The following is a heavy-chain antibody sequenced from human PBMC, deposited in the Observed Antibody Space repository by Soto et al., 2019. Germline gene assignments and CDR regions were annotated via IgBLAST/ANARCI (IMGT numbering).Heavy chain of an antibody. CDR2: ISWNSGSI. J-gene: IGHJ4*02. V-gene: IGHV3-9*01. CDR3: VRMGRKLTWLQWPVDY. CDR1: GFKFDDYA. D-gene: IGHD6-19*01. Sequence: GGSLRLSFAASGFKFDDYAMHWVRRTPGKGVEGVSSISWNSGSIDYADSLRGRFIISRDNAENSLYLQLRDRRREDTAVYYCVRMGRKLTWLQWPVDYWGRGTLVTVSS.